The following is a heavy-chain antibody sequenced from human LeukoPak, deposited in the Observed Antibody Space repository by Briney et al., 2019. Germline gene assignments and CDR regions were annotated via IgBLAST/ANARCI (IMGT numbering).Heavy chain of an antibody. Sequence: GGSRRLSCAASGLTFSDYYMSWIRQAPGKGLEWVSYISSSGSFPNSADSVKGRFTIYRDNAKNSLYLQMNSLRADDTAVYYCARLYVRLDSSGYHPYYFDYCGQGTLVTVSS. D-gene: IGHD3-22*01. CDR1: GLTFSDYY. V-gene: IGHV3-11*03. CDR3: ARLYVRLDSSGYHPYYFDY. J-gene: IGHJ4*02. CDR2: ISSSGSFP.